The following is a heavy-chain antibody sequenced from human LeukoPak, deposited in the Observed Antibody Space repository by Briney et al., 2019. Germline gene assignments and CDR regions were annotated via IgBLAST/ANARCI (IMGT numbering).Heavy chain of an antibody. V-gene: IGHV3-30*02. D-gene: IGHD3-3*01. J-gene: IGHJ4*02. CDR3: ARDYDFWSGYYSPTRGYFGY. Sequence: GGSLRLSCAASGFTFSGSGMHWVRQAPGKGLEWVTFIRYDGSNKYYTDSVKGRFTICRDNSKNTLYLQMDSLRAEDTAVYYCARDYDFWSGYYSPTRGYFGYWGQGTLVTVSS. CDR1: GFTFSGSG. CDR2: IRYDGSNK.